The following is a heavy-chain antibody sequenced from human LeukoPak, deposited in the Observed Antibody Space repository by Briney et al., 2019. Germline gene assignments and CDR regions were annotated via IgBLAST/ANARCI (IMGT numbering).Heavy chain of an antibody. CDR1: GGSISGYY. CDR2: IYYSGST. Sequence: SETLSLTCTVSGGSISGYYWSWIRQPPGKGLGWIGYIYYSGSTNYNPSLKSRVTISVDTSKNQFSLKLSSVTAADTAVYYCARDLEYVYWGQGTLVTVSS. CDR3: ARDLEYVY. V-gene: IGHV4-59*01. D-gene: IGHD2/OR15-2a*01. J-gene: IGHJ4*02.